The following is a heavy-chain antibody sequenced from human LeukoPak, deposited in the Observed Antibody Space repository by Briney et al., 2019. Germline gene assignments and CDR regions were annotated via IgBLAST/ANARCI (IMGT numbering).Heavy chain of an antibody. Sequence: MPSETLSLTCAVYGGSFSGYYWSWIRQPPGKGLEWIGEINHSGSTNYNPSLKSRVTISVDTSKNQFSLKLSSVTAADTAVYYCARGRRGDFWSGYWHFDYWGQGTLVTVSS. D-gene: IGHD3-3*01. V-gene: IGHV4-34*01. CDR1: GGSFSGYY. CDR2: INHSGST. J-gene: IGHJ4*02. CDR3: ARGRRGDFWSGYWHFDY.